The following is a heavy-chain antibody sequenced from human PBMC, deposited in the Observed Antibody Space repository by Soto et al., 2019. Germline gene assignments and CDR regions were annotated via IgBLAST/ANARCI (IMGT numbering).Heavy chain of an antibody. V-gene: IGHV4-39*01. CDR1: GGSISSSSYY. CDR2: IYYSGST. Sequence: KASETLSLTCTVSGGSISSSSYYWGWIRQPPGKGLEWIGSIYYSGSTYYNPSLKSRVTISVDTSKNQFSLKLSSVTAADTAVYYCATNDYRSSESYYYYGMDVWGQGTTVTVSS. J-gene: IGHJ6*02. CDR3: ATNDYRSSESYYYYGMDV. D-gene: IGHD4-17*01.